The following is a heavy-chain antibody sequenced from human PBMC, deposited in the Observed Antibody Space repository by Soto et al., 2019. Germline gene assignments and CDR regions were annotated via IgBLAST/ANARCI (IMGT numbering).Heavy chain of an antibody. D-gene: IGHD3-3*01. CDR2: IRYDGSRT. J-gene: IGHJ4*01. CDR3: ASVKQPRGAYDSPFDY. V-gene: IGHV3-33*03. CDR1: GFIFSSFG. Sequence: QVQLVESGGGVVQPGRSLRLSCRPSGFIFSSFGMHWVRQAPGKGLEWLAVIRYDGSRTYYADSVKGRFTISRDNSENTLVLQMSSLRAEDTAIYYCASVKQPRGAYDSPFDYWGHGTLVTVSS.